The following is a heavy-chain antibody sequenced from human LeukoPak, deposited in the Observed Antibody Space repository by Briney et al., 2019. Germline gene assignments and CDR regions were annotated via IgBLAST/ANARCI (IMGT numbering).Heavy chain of an antibody. CDR3: ARDSRYSDTSGYYYSHYYMDV. V-gene: IGHV4-59*01. CDR1: GGSFSGYY. J-gene: IGHJ6*03. CDR2: IYSSGST. Sequence: SETLSLTCAVYGGSFSGYYWSWLRQPPGKGLEYIGYIYSSGSTNYNPSLKSRFTMSVDTSKNQFSLKLSSVTAADTAVYYCARDSRYSDTSGYYYSHYYMDVWGKGTTVTVSS. D-gene: IGHD3-22*01.